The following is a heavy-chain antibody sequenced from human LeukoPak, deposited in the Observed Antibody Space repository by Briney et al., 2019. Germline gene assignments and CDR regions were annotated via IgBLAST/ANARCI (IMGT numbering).Heavy chain of an antibody. CDR2: IIPILGIA. D-gene: IGHD6-6*01. CDR1: GGTFSSYA. J-gene: IGHJ4*02. CDR3: APLEYSSSSYYFDY. V-gene: IGHV1-69*04. Sequence: ASVKVSCKASGGTFSSYAISWVRQAPGQGLEWMGRIIPILGIANYAQKFQGRVTITADKSTSTAYMELSSLRSEDTAVYYCAPLEYSSSSYYFDYWGQGTLVTVSS.